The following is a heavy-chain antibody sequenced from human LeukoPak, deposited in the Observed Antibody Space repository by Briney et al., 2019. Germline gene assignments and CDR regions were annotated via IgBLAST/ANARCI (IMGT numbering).Heavy chain of an antibody. CDR2: IYYTTTS. CDR1: GGSTNHYY. D-gene: IGHD3-9*01. V-gene: IGHV4-59*01. Sequence: SETLSRTCSVSGGSTNHYYGTWSRQPPREGREWIGFIYYTTTSTDTPDRTSRVTISVAASKNHFSLKLRSVTAADTAVYSCARYNTLNRGFSAVDFWGQGTLVTVSS. CDR3: ARYNTLNRGFSAVDF. J-gene: IGHJ4*02.